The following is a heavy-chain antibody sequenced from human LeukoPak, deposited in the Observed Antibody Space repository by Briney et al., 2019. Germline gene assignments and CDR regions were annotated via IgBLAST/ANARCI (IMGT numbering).Heavy chain of an antibody. D-gene: IGHD3-10*01. Sequence: ASETLSLTCTVSGGSISGDFWSWLRQSPGKGLEWIGEIKHDGSTTYNPSLESRVTMSLDTSTNQISLEMTSVTAADTAVYYCARRRITMVRGVILRRPHDYWGQGTLVTVSS. V-gene: IGHV4-34*01. CDR2: IKHDGST. J-gene: IGHJ4*02. CDR3: ARRRITMVRGVILRRPHDY. CDR1: GGSISGDF.